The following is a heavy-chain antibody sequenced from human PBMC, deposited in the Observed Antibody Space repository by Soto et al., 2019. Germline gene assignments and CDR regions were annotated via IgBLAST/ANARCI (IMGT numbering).Heavy chain of an antibody. Sequence: PLETLSLTCTVSGGSIRSGGYYWSWVRQNPRRGLEWIGNIYYSGNTYYNPSLKSRLTISVDTSKNQFSRNLSSVTAADTAVYYCARDRLMATAGTARHYFGLDVWGQGTTVTV. V-gene: IGHV4-31*03. CDR2: IYYSGNT. J-gene: IGHJ6*02. D-gene: IGHD5-18*01. CDR3: ARDRLMATAGTARHYFGLDV. CDR1: GGSIRSGGYY.